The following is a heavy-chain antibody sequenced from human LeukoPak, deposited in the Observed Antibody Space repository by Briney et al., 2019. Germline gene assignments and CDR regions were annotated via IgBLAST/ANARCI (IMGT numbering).Heavy chain of an antibody. J-gene: IGHJ5*02. CDR2: IIPILGIA. Sequence: SVKVSCKASGGTFSSYTISWVRQAPGQGLEWMGRIIPILGIANYAQKFQGRVTITADKSTSTAYMELSSLRSEDTAVYYCARGYCSSTSCYLYWFDPWGQGTLVTVSS. CDR1: GGTFSSYT. V-gene: IGHV1-69*02. CDR3: ARGYCSSTSCYLYWFDP. D-gene: IGHD2-2*01.